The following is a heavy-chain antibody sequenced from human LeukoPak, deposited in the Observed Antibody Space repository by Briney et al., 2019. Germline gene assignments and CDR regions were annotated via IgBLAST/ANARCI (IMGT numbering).Heavy chain of an antibody. CDR1: GGSFSGYY. V-gene: IGHV4-34*01. CDR2: INHSGST. CDR3: ARVAHRWGGGYGNNFDY. Sequence: SETLSLTCAVYGGSFSGYYWSWIRQPPGKGLEWIGEINHSGSTNYNPSLMSRVTISVDKSKNQFSLKLSSVTAADTAVYYCARVAHRWGGGYGNNFDYWGQGTLVTVSS. D-gene: IGHD5-12*01. J-gene: IGHJ4*02.